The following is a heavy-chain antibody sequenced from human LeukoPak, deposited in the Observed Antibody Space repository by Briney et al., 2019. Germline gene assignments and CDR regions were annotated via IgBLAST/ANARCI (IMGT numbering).Heavy chain of an antibody. CDR1: GXXISSYY. Sequence: SETLSXTXXVSGXXISSYYWSWIRQPPGKGLEWIGYIYYSGSTNYNPSLKSRVTISVDTSKNQFSLKLSSVTAADTAVYYCARGYYDFWSGFLGYYMDVWGKGTTVTVSS. CDR3: ARGYYDFWSGFLGYYMDV. V-gene: IGHV4-59*01. D-gene: IGHD3-3*01. J-gene: IGHJ6*03. CDR2: IYYSGST.